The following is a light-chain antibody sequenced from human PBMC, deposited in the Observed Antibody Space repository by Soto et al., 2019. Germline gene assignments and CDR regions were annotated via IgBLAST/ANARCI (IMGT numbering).Light chain of an antibody. J-gene: IGLJ1*01. CDR1: KXDIGVYDF. CDR2: EVV. Sequence: SVLTQPPSASGSPGQSVTISCTGTKXDIGVYDFVSWYQHHPGKAPRLIIYEVVQRPSGVPDRFSGSKSGNTASLTVSGLQAADEADYFSKSYAGSTTYVFGSGTKVTVL. CDR3: KSYAGSTTYV. V-gene: IGLV2-8*01.